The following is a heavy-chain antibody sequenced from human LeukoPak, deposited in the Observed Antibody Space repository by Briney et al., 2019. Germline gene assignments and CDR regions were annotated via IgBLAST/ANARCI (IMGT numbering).Heavy chain of an antibody. D-gene: IGHD5-24*01. Sequence: SETLSLTCAVSGYSISSGYYWGWIRQPPGKGLEWIGSIYHSGSTYYNPSLKSRVTISVDTSKNQFSLKLSSVTAADPAVYYCARERETRAFDYWGQGTLVTVSS. J-gene: IGHJ4*02. V-gene: IGHV4-38-2*02. CDR1: GYSISSGYY. CDR3: ARERETRAFDY. CDR2: IYHSGST.